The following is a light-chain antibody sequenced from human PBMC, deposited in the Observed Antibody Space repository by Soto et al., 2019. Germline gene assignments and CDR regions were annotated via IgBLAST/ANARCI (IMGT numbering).Light chain of an antibody. CDR1: QSVRSY. Sequence: DIQLTQSPSSVSASVGDRVTIACRAGQSVRSYLIWYQQKPGKAPHLLIYASSTLQSGAPSRFSGCGSGTDFTLTISSLQPEDFATYYGQQSYTSPLTFGGGTKVEI. V-gene: IGKV1-39*01. J-gene: IGKJ4*01. CDR2: ASS. CDR3: QQSYTSPLT.